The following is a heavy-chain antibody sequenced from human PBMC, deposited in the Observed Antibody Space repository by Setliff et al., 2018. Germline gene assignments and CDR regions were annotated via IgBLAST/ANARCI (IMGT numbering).Heavy chain of an antibody. D-gene: IGHD6-6*01. CDR2: IYHGGDT. J-gene: IGHJ5*02. CDR3: ARGRNVAARLLDT. CDR1: GGSINSGVYY. Sequence: PSETLSLTCTVSGGSINSGVYYWGWIRQPPGKGLEWIGRIYHGGDTYYNASLKSRLTISVDTSKNQFSLKLSSVSAADAAVYYCARGRNVAARLLDTWGQGSRVTVSS. V-gene: IGHV4-39*07.